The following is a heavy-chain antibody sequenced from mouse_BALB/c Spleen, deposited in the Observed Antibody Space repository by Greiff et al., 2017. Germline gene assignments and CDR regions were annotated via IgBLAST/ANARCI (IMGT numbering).Heavy chain of an antibody. Sequence: VHLVESGPGLVAPSQCLSITCTVSGFSLTSYGVHWVRQPPGKGLEWLGVICAGGSTNYNSALMSRLSISKDNSKSQVFLKMNSLQTDDTAMYYCARDHGDGYFVDWGAGTTVTVSS. J-gene: IGHJ1*01. CDR2: ICAGGST. CDR3: ARDHGDGYFVD. D-gene: IGHD2-3*01. V-gene: IGHV2-9*02. CDR1: GFSLTSYG.